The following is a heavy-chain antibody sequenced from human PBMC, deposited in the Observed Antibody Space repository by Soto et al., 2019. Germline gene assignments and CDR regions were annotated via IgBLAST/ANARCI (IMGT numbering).Heavy chain of an antibody. CDR2: MNPTSGNT. CDR1: GYTFTSYD. V-gene: IGHV1-8*01. J-gene: IGHJ6*02. CDR3: ARVRVYYYYGMDV. Sequence: ASVKVSCKAAGYTFTSYDINWVRQATGQGLEWMGWMNPTSGNTRYAQKFQGRVTMTRNTSISTAYMELSSLRSEGTAVYYCARVRVYYYYGMDVWGQGTTVTVSS.